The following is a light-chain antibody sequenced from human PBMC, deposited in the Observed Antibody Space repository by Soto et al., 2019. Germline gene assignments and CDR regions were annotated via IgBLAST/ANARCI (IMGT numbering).Light chain of an antibody. CDR2: GAS. CDR1: QSVSNNY. J-gene: IGKJ1*01. V-gene: IGKV3-20*01. Sequence: IVLTQSPGTLSLSPVERATLSCRTSQSVSNNYLAWYQQKPGQAPRLLIYGASSRATGIPDRFSGSGSGTDFTLSTSRLEPEDFAVYYCQQYSSLWTCGQGTKVDIK. CDR3: QQYSSLWT.